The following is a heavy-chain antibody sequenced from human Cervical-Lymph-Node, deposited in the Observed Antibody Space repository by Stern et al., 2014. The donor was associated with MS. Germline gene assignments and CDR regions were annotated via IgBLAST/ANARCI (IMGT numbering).Heavy chain of an antibody. Sequence: EVQLEESGGGLVKPGGSLRLSCAASGFTFTNAWMNWVRQSPGKGLEWVGRIKSKSDGGTTDYAAPVQGRFTISRNHSTNTLYVQINSLKTEDTAVYYCTTAGCSSSSCFHYYYGMDVWGQGTTVTVSS. J-gene: IGHJ6*02. CDR1: GFTFTNAW. V-gene: IGHV3-15*01. CDR3: TTAGCSSSSCFHYYYGMDV. D-gene: IGHD2-2*01. CDR2: IKSKSDGGTT.